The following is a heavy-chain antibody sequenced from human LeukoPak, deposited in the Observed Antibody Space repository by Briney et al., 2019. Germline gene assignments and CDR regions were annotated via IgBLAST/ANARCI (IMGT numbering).Heavy chain of an antibody. J-gene: IGHJ4*02. V-gene: IGHV3-7*04. D-gene: IGHD4-17*01. CDR1: GFTFSNYW. Sequence: PGGSLRLSCAATGFTFSNYWMNWVRQAPGKGLEWVANIKQDGSEKYYVDSVKGRFTISRDNARNPLYLQMNSLRAEDTAVYYCARGGYGDYFYWGQGTLVTVSS. CDR3: ARGGYGDYFY. CDR2: IKQDGSEK.